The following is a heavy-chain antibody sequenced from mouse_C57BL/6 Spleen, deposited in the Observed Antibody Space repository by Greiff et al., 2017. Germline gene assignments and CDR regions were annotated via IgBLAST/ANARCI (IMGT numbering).Heavy chain of an antibody. CDR1: GYAFSSYW. J-gene: IGHJ2*01. CDR3: AREGNYTYFGY. V-gene: IGHV1-80*01. Sequence: QVQLQQSGAELVKPGASVKISCKASGYAFSSYWMNWVKQRPGKGLEWIGQIYPGDGDTNYNGKFKGKATLTADKSSSTAYMQLSSLTSEDSAVYFCAREGNYTYFGYRGQGTTRTVSS. CDR2: IYPGDGDT. D-gene: IGHD2-12*01.